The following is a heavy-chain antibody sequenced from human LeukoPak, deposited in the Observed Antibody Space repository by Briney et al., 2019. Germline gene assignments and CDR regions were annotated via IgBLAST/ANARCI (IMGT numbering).Heavy chain of an antibody. CDR2: ISYDGSNK. V-gene: IGHV3-30*18. CDR1: GFTFSSYG. CDR3: AKGIRPGYGDYELFDY. D-gene: IGHD4-17*01. J-gene: IGHJ4*02. Sequence: GGSLRLSCAASGFTFSSYGMHWVRQAPGKGLEWVAVISYDGSNKYYADSVKGRFTISRDNSKNTLYLQMNSLRAEDTAVYYCAKGIRPGYGDYELFDYWGQGTLVTVSS.